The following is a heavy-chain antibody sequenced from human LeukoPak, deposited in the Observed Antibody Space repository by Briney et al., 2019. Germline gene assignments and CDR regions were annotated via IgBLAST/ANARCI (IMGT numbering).Heavy chain of an antibody. V-gene: IGHV6-1*01. J-gene: IGHJ4*02. CDR1: GDSVSSNSAA. Sequence: SQTLSLTCAISGDSVSSNSAAWNWIRQSPSRGLEWLGGAYYRSKWYNDYAASVKSRITINPDTSKNQFSLRLNSLTPEDTAAYYCARDPQGDWGQGTLVTVSS. CDR3: ARDPQGD. CDR2: AYYRSKWYN.